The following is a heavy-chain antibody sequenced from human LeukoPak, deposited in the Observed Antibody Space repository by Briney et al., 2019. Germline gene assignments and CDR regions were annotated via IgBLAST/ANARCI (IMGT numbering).Heavy chain of an antibody. CDR2: ISGGGIST. J-gene: IGHJ4*02. CDR1: GFTFDDYA. CDR3: AKDMTRHDYGDLLFDY. D-gene: IGHD4-17*01. V-gene: IGHV3-43*02. Sequence: GGSLRPSCAASGFTFDDYAMHWVRQAPGKGLEGVSLISGGGISTYYADSVKGRFTISRDNSRNSLYLQMNSLRAEDTALYYCAKDMTRHDYGDLLFDYSGQGTLVTVSS.